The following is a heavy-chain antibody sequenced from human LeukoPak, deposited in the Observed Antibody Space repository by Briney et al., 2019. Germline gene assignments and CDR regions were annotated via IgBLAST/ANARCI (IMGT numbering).Heavy chain of an antibody. D-gene: IGHD3-10*01. CDR3: ARGGHYYYYGSGSYEGWFDP. CDR1: GGSVSDYY. V-gene: IGHV4-59*02. Sequence: SETLSLTCTISGGSVSDYYWSWIRQSPGKGLEWIGYIYYTGSTTYNPSLKSRVTMSADTSKNQFSLNLNSVTAADTAVYYCARGGHYYYYGSGSYEGWFDPWGQGTLVTVSS. J-gene: IGHJ5*02. CDR2: IYYTGST.